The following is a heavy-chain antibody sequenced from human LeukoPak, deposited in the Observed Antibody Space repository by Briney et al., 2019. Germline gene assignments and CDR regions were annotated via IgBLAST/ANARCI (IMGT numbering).Heavy chain of an antibody. CDR2: IQYDGSIE. CDR1: GFTFSSYG. Sequence: GGSLRLSCTASGFTFSSYGMHWVRQAPGRGLEWVAAIQYDGSIEYYADSVKGRFTISRDQSKNTLFLQVNSLRAEDTAVYYCAKSGHEVVVIPSYDYWGQGTLVTVSS. J-gene: IGHJ4*02. V-gene: IGHV3-30*02. D-gene: IGHD3-22*01. CDR3: AKSGHEVVVIPSYDY.